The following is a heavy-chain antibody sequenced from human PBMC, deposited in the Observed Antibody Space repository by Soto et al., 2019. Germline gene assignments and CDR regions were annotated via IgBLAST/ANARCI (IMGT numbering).Heavy chain of an antibody. D-gene: IGHD3-10*01. CDR1: GGSISSYY. CDR2: IYYSGST. Sequence: QVQLQESGPGLVKPSETLSLTCTVSGGSISSYYWSWIRQPPGKGLEWIGYIYYSGSTNYNPSLKSRVTISVDTSKNQFSLKLSSVPAADTAVYSCARRYGGGFDYWGQGTLVTVSS. J-gene: IGHJ4*02. CDR3: ARRYGGGFDY. V-gene: IGHV4-59*08.